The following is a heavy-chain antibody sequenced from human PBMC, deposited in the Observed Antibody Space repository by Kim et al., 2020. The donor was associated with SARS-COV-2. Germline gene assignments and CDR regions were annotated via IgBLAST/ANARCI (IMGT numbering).Heavy chain of an antibody. D-gene: IGHD3-22*01. Sequence: SETLSLTCAVYGGSFSGYYWSWIRQPPGKGLEWIGEINHSGSTNYNPSLKSRVTISVDTSKNQFSLKLSSVPAADTAVYYCAREWLGSLYYYYGMDVWGQGTTVTVSS. CDR1: GGSFSGYY. J-gene: IGHJ6*02. CDR2: INHSGST. CDR3: AREWLGSLYYYYGMDV. V-gene: IGHV4-34*01.